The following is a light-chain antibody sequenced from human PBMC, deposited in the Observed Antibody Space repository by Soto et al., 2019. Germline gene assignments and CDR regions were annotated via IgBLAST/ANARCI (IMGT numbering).Light chain of an antibody. Sequence: DIQMTQSPSSLSASVGDRVTITCRASQNINNYLNWYQQKPGTAPKLLIYVASSLQSGVPSRFSGSGSGTDVTLTISSLQPEDFATYYCQQSYSTPPLTFGGGTKVEIK. CDR1: QNINNY. CDR3: QQSYSTPPLT. V-gene: IGKV1-39*01. CDR2: VAS. J-gene: IGKJ4*01.